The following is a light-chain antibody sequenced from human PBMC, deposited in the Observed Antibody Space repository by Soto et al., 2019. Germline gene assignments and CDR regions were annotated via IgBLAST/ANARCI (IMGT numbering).Light chain of an antibody. Sequence: QSAMAQPASVSGSPGQAITVSFSGTISYIGAHNFVSWYQQHPGKAQKLIIYEVINRPSGVSDRFYGSKSGNTASLTISGLQSEDEADYYCNSYTTSNTFVFGSGTKVPVL. V-gene: IGLV2-14*03. CDR2: EVI. CDR1: ISYIGAHNF. J-gene: IGLJ1*01. CDR3: NSYTTSNTFV.